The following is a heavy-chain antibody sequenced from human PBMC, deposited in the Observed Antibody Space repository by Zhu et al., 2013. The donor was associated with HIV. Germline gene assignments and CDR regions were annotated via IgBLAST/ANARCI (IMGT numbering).Heavy chain of an antibody. CDR2: INPSGGST. J-gene: IGHJ4*02. V-gene: IGHV1-46*01. CDR1: GYTFTSYY. Sequence: QVQLVQSGAEVKKPGASVKVSCKASGYTFTSYYMHWVRQAPGQGLEWMGIINPSGGSTSYAQKFQGRVTMTRDASTSTVYMELSSLRSEDTAVYYCARAGXSSRLGKDSLDVRGDQGTLVTVSS. D-gene: IGHD6-19*01. CDR3: ARAGXSSRLGKDSLDVR.